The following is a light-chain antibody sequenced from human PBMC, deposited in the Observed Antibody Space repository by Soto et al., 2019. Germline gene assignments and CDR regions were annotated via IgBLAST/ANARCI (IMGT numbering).Light chain of an antibody. V-gene: IGLV4-69*01. J-gene: IGLJ2*01. CDR1: SGHSSYA. Sequence: QLVLTQSPSASASLGASVKLTCTLSSGHSSYAIAWHQQQPEKGPRYLMKLNSDGSHSKGDGIPDRFSGSSSAAERYLTISSLQSEDEADYYCQTWGSGTVVFGAGTKLTVL. CDR2: LNSDGSH. CDR3: QTWGSGTVV.